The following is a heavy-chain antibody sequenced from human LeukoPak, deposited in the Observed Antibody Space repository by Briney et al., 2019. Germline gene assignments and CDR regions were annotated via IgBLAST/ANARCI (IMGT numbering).Heavy chain of an antibody. Sequence: GGSLRLSCAAAGFTFSNYWMHWVRQAPGKGLVWVSRIKSDGRTNYADSVKGRFTISRDNAKNTVSLQMNSLRAEDTGVYYCARAPSEIGGYYPEYFRHWGQGTLVPVSS. D-gene: IGHD3-22*01. J-gene: IGHJ1*01. CDR3: ARAPSEIGGYYPEYFRH. CDR1: GFTFSNYW. V-gene: IGHV3-74*01. CDR2: IKSDGRT.